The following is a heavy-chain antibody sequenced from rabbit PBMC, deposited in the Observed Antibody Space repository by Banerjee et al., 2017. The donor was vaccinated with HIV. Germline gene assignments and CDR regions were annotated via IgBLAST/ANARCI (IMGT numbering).Heavy chain of an antibody. V-gene: IGHV1S45*01. CDR3: ARSNDWGLEYFHL. D-gene: IGHD4-1*01. Sequence: QEQLEESGGGLVQPEGSLTLTCTASGFDLSSYYYMCWVRQAPGKGLELIACIYSSNGDIGYASWAKGRFTISKTSSTTVTLQMTSLTAADTATYFCARSNDWGLEYFHLWGPGTLVTVS. CDR1: GFDLSSYYY. CDR2: IYSSNGDI. J-gene: IGHJ4*01.